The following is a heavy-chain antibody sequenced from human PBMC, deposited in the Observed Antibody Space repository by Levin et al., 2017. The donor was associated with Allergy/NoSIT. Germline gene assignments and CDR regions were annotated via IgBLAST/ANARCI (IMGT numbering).Heavy chain of an antibody. J-gene: IGHJ4*02. CDR3: AKDLLHSVTWYGGIDY. CDR2: ISGSAIYT. CDR1: GFTFSNYA. Sequence: PGGSLRLSCAVSGFTFSNYAMSWVRQAPGKGLECVSGISGSAIYTYYADSVKGRFTVSRDNSKNTLYLQMNSLRAEDTAVYYCAKDLLHSVTWYGGIDYWGQGTLVTVSS. V-gene: IGHV3-23*01. D-gene: IGHD3-10*01.